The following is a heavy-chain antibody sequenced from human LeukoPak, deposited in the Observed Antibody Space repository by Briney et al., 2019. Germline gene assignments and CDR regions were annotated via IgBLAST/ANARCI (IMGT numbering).Heavy chain of an antibody. Sequence: PGRSLRLSCAASGFTFSSYAMSWVRQAPGKGLEWVSAISGSGGSTYYADSVKGRFTISRDNSKNTLYLQMNSLRAEDTAVYYCANTVGATKSFFDYWGQGTLVTVSS. V-gene: IGHV3-23*01. CDR1: GFTFSSYA. CDR3: ANTVGATKSFFDY. CDR2: ISGSGGST. J-gene: IGHJ4*02. D-gene: IGHD1-26*01.